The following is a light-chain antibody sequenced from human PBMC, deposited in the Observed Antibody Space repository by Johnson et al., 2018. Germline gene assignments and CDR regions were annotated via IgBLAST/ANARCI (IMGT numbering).Light chain of an antibody. V-gene: IGLV1-51*02. Sequence: QSVLTQPPSVSAAPGQKVTISCSGSSSNIGSNYVSWYQQLPGTAPKLLIYENNKRPSGIPDRFSGSKSGTSATLAITGLPTGDEADYYCGTWDSRLSAGNVFGTGTKVTVL. J-gene: IGLJ1*01. CDR2: ENN. CDR1: SSNIGSNY. CDR3: GTWDSRLSAGNV.